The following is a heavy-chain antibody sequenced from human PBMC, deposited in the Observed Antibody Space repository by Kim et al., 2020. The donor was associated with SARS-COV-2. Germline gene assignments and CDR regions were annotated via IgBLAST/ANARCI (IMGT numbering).Heavy chain of an antibody. V-gene: IGHV1-69*01. J-gene: IGHJ4*02. Sequence: ANYAQKFQGRVTITADESTSTAYMELSSLRSEDTAMYYCARIYGSGSYYYWGQGTLVTVSS. CDR2: A. CDR3: ARIYGSGSYYY. D-gene: IGHD3-10*01.